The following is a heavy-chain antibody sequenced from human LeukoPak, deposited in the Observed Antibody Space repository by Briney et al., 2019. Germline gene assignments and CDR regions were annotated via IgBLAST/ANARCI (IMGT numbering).Heavy chain of an antibody. CDR3: ARGYYDSSDYEYFQH. CDR2: INPNSGGT. J-gene: IGHJ1*01. CDR1: GYIFSGYY. D-gene: IGHD3-22*01. V-gene: IGHV1-2*02. Sequence: GASVKVSCKASGYIFSGYYLHWVRQAPGQGLEWMGWINPNSGGTNSAQKFQGRVTMTRGTSIITAYMELSRLRSDDTAVYFCARGYYDSSDYEYFQHWGQGTLVTVSS.